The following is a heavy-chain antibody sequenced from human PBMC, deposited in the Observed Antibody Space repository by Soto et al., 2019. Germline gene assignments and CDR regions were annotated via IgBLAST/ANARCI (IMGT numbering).Heavy chain of an antibody. CDR2: IKSKTDGGTT. Sequence: GGSLRLSCAASGFTFSNAWMSWVRQAPGKGLEWVGRIKSKTDGGTTDYAAPVKGRFTISRDDSKNTLYLQMNSLKTEDTAVYYCTTAKTGYYNPAVVDPWGQGTLVTVSS. CDR3: TTAKTGYYNPAVVDP. CDR1: GFTFSNAW. D-gene: IGHD3-9*01. J-gene: IGHJ5*02. V-gene: IGHV3-15*01.